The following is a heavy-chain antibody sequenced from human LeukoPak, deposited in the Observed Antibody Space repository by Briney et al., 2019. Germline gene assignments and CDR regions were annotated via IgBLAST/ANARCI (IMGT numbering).Heavy chain of an antibody. D-gene: IGHD4-11*01. Sequence: GGSLRLSCAASGFTFSSYGMHWVRQAPGKGLGWVAFIRYDGSNKYYADSVKGRFTISRDNSKNTLYLQMNSLRAEDTAVYYCAKDGEGGYSNPPPVYYYYYMDVWGKGTTVTISS. J-gene: IGHJ6*03. CDR1: GFTFSSYG. CDR2: IRYDGSNK. CDR3: AKDGEGGYSNPPPVYYYYYMDV. V-gene: IGHV3-30*02.